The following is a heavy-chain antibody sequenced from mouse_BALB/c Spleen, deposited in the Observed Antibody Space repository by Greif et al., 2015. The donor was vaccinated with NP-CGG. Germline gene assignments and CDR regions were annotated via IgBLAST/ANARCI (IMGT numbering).Heavy chain of an antibody. V-gene: IGHV5-6-5*01. CDR1: GFTFSSYA. J-gene: IGHJ2*01. D-gene: IGHD1-1*01. Sequence: EVKLMESGGGLVKPGGSLKLSCAASGFTFSSYAMSWVRQTPEKRLEWVASISSGGSTYYPDSVKGRFTISRDNARNILYLQMSSLRSEDTAMYYCARDYGSLFDYWGQGTTLTVSS. CDR3: ARDYGSLFDY. CDR2: ISSGGST.